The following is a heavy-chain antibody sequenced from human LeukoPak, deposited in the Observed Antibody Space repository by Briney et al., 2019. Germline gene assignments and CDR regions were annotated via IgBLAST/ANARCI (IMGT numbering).Heavy chain of an antibody. Sequence: GESLKISCKGSGYSFINNWISWVRQMPGKGLEWMGRIDPRDSYTNYSPSFQGHVTMSADKSISTAYLQWSSLKASDTAMYYCARHDGYAAFDYWGQGTLVSVSS. D-gene: IGHD5-24*01. CDR1: GYSFINNW. CDR2: IDPRDSYT. V-gene: IGHV5-10-1*01. J-gene: IGHJ4*02. CDR3: ARHDGYAAFDY.